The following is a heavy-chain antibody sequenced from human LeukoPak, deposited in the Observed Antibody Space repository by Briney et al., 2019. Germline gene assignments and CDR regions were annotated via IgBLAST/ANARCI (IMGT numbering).Heavy chain of an antibody. V-gene: IGHV3-30*02. CDR1: GFSFNKYS. CDR3: AKDWDYNFWSNYDH. J-gene: IGHJ4*02. D-gene: IGHD3-3*01. CDR2: IRYDGSDK. Sequence: GGSLRLSCATSGFSFNKYSMHWVRQAPGKGLEWVAYIRYDGSDKHYGDSVKGRFTISRDDSKNTLYLQMSSLRAEDTAVYYCAKDWDYNFWSNYDHWDQGILVTVSS.